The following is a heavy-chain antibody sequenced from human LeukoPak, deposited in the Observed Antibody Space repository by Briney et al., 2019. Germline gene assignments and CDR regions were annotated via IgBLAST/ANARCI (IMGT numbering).Heavy chain of an antibody. J-gene: IGHJ4*02. CDR2: IYYSGST. D-gene: IGHD5-18*01. V-gene: IGHV4-61*08. CDR3: ARVDTAMGYGLDY. CDR1: GGSISSGDYY. Sequence: SETLSLTCTVSGGSISSGDYYWSWIRQPPGKGLEWIGYIYYSGSTNYNPSLKSRVTISVDTSKNQFSQKLSSVTAADTDVYYCARVDTAMGYGLDYWGQGTLVTVSS.